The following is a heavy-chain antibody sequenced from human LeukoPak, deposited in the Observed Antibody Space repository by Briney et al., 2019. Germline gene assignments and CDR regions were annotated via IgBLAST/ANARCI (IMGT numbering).Heavy chain of an antibody. J-gene: IGHJ1*01. Sequence: GASVKVSCKASGYTFTTYAMHWVRQAPGQRLEWMGWINAGNGNTKYSQKFQARVTITRDTSASTAYMELSSLRSEDTAVYYCGRGHSDYYASGTYPVVRFWGQGTLVTVSS. D-gene: IGHD3-10*01. V-gene: IGHV1-3*01. CDR1: GYTFTTYA. CDR2: INAGNGNT. CDR3: GRGHSDYYASGTYPVVRF.